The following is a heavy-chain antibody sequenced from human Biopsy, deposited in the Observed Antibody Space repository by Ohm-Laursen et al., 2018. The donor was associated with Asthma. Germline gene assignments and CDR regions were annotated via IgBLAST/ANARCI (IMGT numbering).Heavy chain of an antibody. CDR2: INSVFGTT. CDR3: ARKAGSCISRTCYSLDF. V-gene: IGHV1-69*13. D-gene: IGHD2-2*01. CDR1: GGTFNTYV. Sequence: SVKVSCKSLGGTFNTYVIGWVRQAPGQGLEWIGGINSVFGTTTYPQKFQDRVTITADDSTSTVYMELSSLRSEDTAVYYCARKAGSCISRTCYSLDFWGQGTLATVSS. J-gene: IGHJ4*02.